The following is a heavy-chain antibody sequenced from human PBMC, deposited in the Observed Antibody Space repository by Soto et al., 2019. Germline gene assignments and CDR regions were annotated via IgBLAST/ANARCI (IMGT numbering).Heavy chain of an antibody. D-gene: IGHD3-3*01. V-gene: IGHV3-23*01. CDR3: AKELEWADDEVWYYYYMDV. Sequence: EVQLLESGGGLVQPGGSLRLSCAASGFTFSSYAMSWVRQAPGKGLEWVSAISGSGGSTYYADSVKGRFTISRDNSKHSLYMQMNRRRAEDTGVYYCAKELEWADDEVWYYYYMDVWGKGTTVTVSS. CDR1: GFTFSSYA. J-gene: IGHJ6*03. CDR2: ISGSGGST.